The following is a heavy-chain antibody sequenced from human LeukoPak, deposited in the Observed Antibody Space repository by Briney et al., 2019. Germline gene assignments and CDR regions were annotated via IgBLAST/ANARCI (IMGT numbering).Heavy chain of an antibody. Sequence: SVKVSCKASGGTFSSYGISWVRQAPGQGLEWMGGIIPIFGTANYAQKFQGRVTITADESTSTAYMELSSLRSEDTAVYYCARDKTVTGYYGMDVWAKGPRSPSP. CDR2: IIPIFGTA. D-gene: IGHD4-11*01. V-gene: IGHV1-69*13. J-gene: IGHJ6*02. CDR3: ARDKTVTGYYGMDV. CDR1: GGTFSSYG.